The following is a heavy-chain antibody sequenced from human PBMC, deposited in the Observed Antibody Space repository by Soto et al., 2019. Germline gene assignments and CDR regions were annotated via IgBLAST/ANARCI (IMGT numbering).Heavy chain of an antibody. CDR3: ARDPTP. Sequence: SETLSLTCAVSGGSISSSNWWSWVRQPPGKGLEWIGDIYHSGNTNYNPSLKSRVTISVDTSKNQFSLKLSSVTAADTAVYYCARDPTPWGQGTLVTVS. CDR2: IYHSGNT. J-gene: IGHJ5*02. V-gene: IGHV4-4*02. CDR1: GGSISSSNW.